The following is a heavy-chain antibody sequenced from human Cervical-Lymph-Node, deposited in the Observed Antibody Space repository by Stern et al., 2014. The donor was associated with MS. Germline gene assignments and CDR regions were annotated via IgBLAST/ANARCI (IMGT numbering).Heavy chain of an antibody. CDR1: GYSFTNYW. V-gene: IGHV5-51*03. CDR3: ARDCGADCYSSAPYYFDS. Sequence: EVQLVESGAEVKKPGESLEISCKGSGYSFTNYWIGWVRQMPGKGPEWMGIIYPGDSDTRYGPSFRGQVPISADKSISTASLQWSSLKASDTAIYYCARDCGADCYSSAPYYFDSWGQGTLVTVSS. J-gene: IGHJ4*02. D-gene: IGHD2-21*02. CDR2: IYPGDSDT.